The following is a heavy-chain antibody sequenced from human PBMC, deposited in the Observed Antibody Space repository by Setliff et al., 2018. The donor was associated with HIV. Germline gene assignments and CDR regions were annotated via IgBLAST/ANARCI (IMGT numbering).Heavy chain of an antibody. J-gene: IGHJ4*02. V-gene: IGHV1-46*01. Sequence: RSSVKVSCQASGDNIFNHAVPWVRQAPGQGLDWMGIVNPSDGSTIYAQKFQGRVTMTRDTSTSTVYMELSSLTSEDTAVSFCAREYPRVAGTTPYYFDYWGQGTLVTVSS. CDR1: GDNIFNHA. CDR3: AREYPRVAGTTPYYFDY. D-gene: IGHD1-7*01. CDR2: VNPSDGST.